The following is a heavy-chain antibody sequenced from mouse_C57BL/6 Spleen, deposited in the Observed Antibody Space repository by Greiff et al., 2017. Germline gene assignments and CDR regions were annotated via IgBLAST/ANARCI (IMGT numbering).Heavy chain of an antibody. CDR2: IYPRDGST. D-gene: IGHD1-1*01. V-gene: IGHV1-78*01. CDR1: GYTFTDHT. J-gene: IGHJ2*01. Sequence: QVQLQQSDAELVKPGASVKISCKVSGYTFTDHTIHWMKQRPEQGLEWIGYIYPRDGSTKYNEKFKGKATLTADKSSSTAYMQLNSLTSEDSAVYFCARSQFLDYYGSRCLDYWGQGTTLTVSS. CDR3: ARSQFLDYYGSRCLDY.